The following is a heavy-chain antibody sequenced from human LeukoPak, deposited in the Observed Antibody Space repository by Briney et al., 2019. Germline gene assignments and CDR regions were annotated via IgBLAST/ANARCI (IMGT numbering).Heavy chain of an antibody. V-gene: IGHV1-69*13. Sequence: SVKVSCKASGGTFSSYAISWVRQAPGQGLEWMGGIIPIFGTANYAQKFQGRVTITADQSTSTAYMELSSLRSEDTAVYYCARDSTTGTQFDYWGQGTLVTVSS. CDR3: ARDSTTGTQFDY. D-gene: IGHD1-1*01. J-gene: IGHJ4*02. CDR2: IIPIFGTA. CDR1: GGTFSSYA.